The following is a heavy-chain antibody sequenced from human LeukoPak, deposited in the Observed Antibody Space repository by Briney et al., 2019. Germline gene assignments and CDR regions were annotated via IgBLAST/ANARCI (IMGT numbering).Heavy chain of an antibody. CDR3: ARGGSGWYIHAFDI. D-gene: IGHD6-19*01. V-gene: IGHV3-7*01. J-gene: IGHJ3*02. CDR2: IKQDGSEK. Sequence: GGSLRLSCAASGFTFSSYWMSWVRQAPGKGLEWVANIKQDGSEKYYVDSVKGRFTISRDNAKNSMYLQMNSLRAEDTAVYYCARGGSGWYIHAFDIWGQGTMVTVSS. CDR1: GFTFSSYW.